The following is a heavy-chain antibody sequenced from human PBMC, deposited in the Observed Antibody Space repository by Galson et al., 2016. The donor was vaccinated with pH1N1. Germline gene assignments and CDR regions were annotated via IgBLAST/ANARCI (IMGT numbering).Heavy chain of an antibody. V-gene: IGHV1-69-2*01. D-gene: IGHD2-15*01. J-gene: IGHJ6*01. Sequence: VKVSCKVSGYTFTDYYIQWVQQAPGKGLEWMGLVDPENGEATYAKKFQGRVTITADTSTDTAYMELSSLTSEDAAVFYCVVANINQGPIGLPPGTLLQEHLWG. CDR3: VVANINQGPIGLPPGTLLQEHL. CDR2: VDPENGEA. CDR1: GYTFTDYY.